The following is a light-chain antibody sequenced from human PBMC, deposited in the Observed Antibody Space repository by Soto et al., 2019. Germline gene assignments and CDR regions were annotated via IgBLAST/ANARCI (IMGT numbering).Light chain of an antibody. V-gene: IGLV2-14*01. J-gene: IGLJ2*01. CDR2: EVN. CDR1: SSDVGVYNY. CDR3: SSYTSINTYI. Sequence: QSALTQPASVSGSPGQSITISCTGSSSDVGVYNYVSWFQQHPGKVPQLMIYEVNNRHSGVSDRFSGSKSANTASLTISGLQDEDEADYYCSSYTSINTYIFGGGTKLTVL.